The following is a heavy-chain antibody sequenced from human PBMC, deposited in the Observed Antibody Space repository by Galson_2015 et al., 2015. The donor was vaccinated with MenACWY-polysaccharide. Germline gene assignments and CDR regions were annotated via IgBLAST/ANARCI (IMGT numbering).Heavy chain of an antibody. J-gene: IGHJ4*02. Sequence: SLRLSCAASGFTFSSYSMNWVRQAPGKGLEWVSSISSSSSYIYYADSVKGRFTISRDNAKNSLYLQMNSLRAEDTAVYYCAWGYSYGAGTLDYWGQGTLVTVSS. CDR1: GFTFSSYS. CDR2: ISSSSSYI. CDR3: AWGYSYGAGTLDY. D-gene: IGHD5-18*01. V-gene: IGHV3-21*01.